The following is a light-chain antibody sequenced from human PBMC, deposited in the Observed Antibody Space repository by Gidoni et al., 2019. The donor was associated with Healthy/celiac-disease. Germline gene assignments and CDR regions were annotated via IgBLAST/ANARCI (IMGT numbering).Light chain of an antibody. J-gene: IGKJ1*01. CDR3: QQANSFPWT. CDR1: QGISSC. V-gene: IGKV1-12*01. CDR2: AAS. Sequence: DIQMTQSPSSVSASLGDSVTITCRASQGISSCLAWYQQKPGKAPKLLIYAASSLQSGVPSRFSGSGSGTDFTLTISSLQPEDFATYYCQQANSFPWTFGQGTKVEIK.